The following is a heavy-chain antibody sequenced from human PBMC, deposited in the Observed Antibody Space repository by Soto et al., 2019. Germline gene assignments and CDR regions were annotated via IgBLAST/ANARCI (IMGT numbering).Heavy chain of an antibody. J-gene: IGHJ3*02. CDR1: GFTFSSYS. Sequence: GGSLRLSCAASGFTFSSYSMNWVRQAPGKGLQWLSYITSSSSATYYADSVKGRFTISRDNAKNSLYLQLNSLRDEDTAVYYCARDFLYAFDIWGQGTMVTVSS. CDR2: ITSSSSAT. V-gene: IGHV3-48*02. CDR3: ARDFLYAFDI.